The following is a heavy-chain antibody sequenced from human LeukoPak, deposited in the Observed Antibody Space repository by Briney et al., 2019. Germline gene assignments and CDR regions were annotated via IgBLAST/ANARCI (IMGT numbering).Heavy chain of an antibody. D-gene: IGHD6-6*01. CDR2: IYYSGST. CDR1: GGSISTYY. J-gene: IGHJ4*02. Sequence: SETLSLTCTVSGGSISTYYWSWIRQPPGKGLEWNGYIYYSGSTNYNPSLKSRVTISVDTSKNQFSLKLGSVTAADTAVYYCARAPSAKNSSPYFFDYWGQGTLVTVSS. CDR3: ARAPSAKNSSPYFFDY. V-gene: IGHV4-59*01.